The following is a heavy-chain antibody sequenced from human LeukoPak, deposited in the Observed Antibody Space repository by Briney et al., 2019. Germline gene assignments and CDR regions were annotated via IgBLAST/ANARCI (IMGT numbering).Heavy chain of an antibody. J-gene: IGHJ6*03. V-gene: IGHV1-8*01. CDR2: MNPNSGNT. Sequence: ASVKVSCKASGYTFTSYGINWVRQATGQGLEWMGWMNPNSGNTGYAQKFQGRVTMTRNTSISTAYMELSSLRSEDTAVYYCASGLTGYYDSSANMDVWGKGTTVTVSS. CDR1: GYTFTSYG. CDR3: ASGLTGYYDSSANMDV. D-gene: IGHD3-22*01.